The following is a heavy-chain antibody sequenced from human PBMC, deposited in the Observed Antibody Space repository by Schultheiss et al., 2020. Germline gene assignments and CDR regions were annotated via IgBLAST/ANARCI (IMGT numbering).Heavy chain of an antibody. J-gene: IGHJ4*02. CDR3: AKDMRGICTGGDCYPQGELDY. Sequence: GESLKISCAASGFTFSSYAMSWVRQAPGKGLEWVSAISGSGGSTYYADSVKGRFTISRDNSKNTLYLQMNSLRAEDTAVYYCAKDMRGICTGGDCYPQGELDYWGQGTLVTVSS. D-gene: IGHD2-8*02. CDR1: GFTFSSYA. V-gene: IGHV3-23*01. CDR2: ISGSGGST.